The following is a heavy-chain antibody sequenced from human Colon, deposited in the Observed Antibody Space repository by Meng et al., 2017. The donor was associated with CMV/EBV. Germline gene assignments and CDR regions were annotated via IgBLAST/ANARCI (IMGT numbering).Heavy chain of an antibody. Sequence: LTCDVYGGSLSGSRWSWIRQSPGKGLEWIGEINQSGNTNYNPSLKSRLIISLDTSKNQFSLKSTSVTAADTGVYYCARGRYSGYFDYWGQGTLVTVSS. CDR1: GGSLSGSR. CDR3: ARGRYSGYFDY. V-gene: IGHV4-34*01. J-gene: IGHJ4*02. CDR2: INQSGNT. D-gene: IGHD5-12*01.